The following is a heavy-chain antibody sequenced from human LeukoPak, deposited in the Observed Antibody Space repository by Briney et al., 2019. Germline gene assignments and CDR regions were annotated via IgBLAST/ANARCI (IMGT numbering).Heavy chain of an antibody. CDR1: GFTFGSYW. CDR3: VRVGYSYGSPFDY. V-gene: IGHV3-74*01. D-gene: IGHD5-18*01. Sequence: GGSLRLSCAASGFTFGSYWMHWVRQAPGKGLVWVSRINGDGSGTSYADSVKGRFTISRDNAKNSLYLQMNSLRAEDTAVYYCVRVGYSYGSPFDYWGQGTLVTVSS. J-gene: IGHJ4*02. CDR2: INGDGSGT.